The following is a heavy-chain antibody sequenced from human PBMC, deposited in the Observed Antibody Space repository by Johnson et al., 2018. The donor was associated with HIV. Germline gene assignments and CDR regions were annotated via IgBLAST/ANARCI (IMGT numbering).Heavy chain of an antibody. J-gene: IGHJ3*02. CDR3: AKDRCSSTSCIDAFDI. D-gene: IGHD2-2*01. CDR1: GFTFSSYG. V-gene: IGHV3-30*18. Sequence: VQLVESGGGVVQPGRSLRLSCAASGFTFSSYGMHWVRRAPGKGLEWVAVISYDGSNKYYADSVKGRFTVSRDNSKNTLYLQMNSLRPEDTAVYYCAKDRCSSTSCIDAFDIWGQGTMVTVSS. CDR2: ISYDGSNK.